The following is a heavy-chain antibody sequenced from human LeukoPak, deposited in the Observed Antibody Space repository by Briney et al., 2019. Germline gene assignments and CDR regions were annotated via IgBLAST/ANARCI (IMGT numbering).Heavy chain of an antibody. J-gene: IGHJ4*02. CDR1: GGSISSYY. CDR2: IYDSGST. CDR3: ASLSGIRHLGY. Sequence: SETLSLTCTVSGGSISSYYWSWIRQPPGKGLEWIGYIYDSGSTNYNPSLKSRVTISVDTSKNQFSLKLSSVTAADTAVYYCASLSGIRHLGYWGQGTLVTVSS. V-gene: IGHV4-59*01. D-gene: IGHD3-10*01.